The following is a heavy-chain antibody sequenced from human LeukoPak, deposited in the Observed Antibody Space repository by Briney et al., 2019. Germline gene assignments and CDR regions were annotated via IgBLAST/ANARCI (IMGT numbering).Heavy chain of an antibody. D-gene: IGHD6-19*01. V-gene: IGHV4-61*08. CDR1: GGSVSSVGYY. CDR2: IFYSGST. J-gene: IGHJ5*02. CDR3: ARGGAVAGPSWFDP. Sequence: SETLSLTCTVSGGSVSSVGYYWSWIRQPSGKGLEWIGYIFYSGSTNYNPSLKSRVTISVDTSKNQFSLKLSSVTAADTAVYYCARGGAVAGPSWFDPWGQGTLVTVSS.